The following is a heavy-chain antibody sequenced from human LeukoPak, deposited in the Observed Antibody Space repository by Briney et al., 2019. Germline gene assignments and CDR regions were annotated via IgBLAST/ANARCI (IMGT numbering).Heavy chain of an antibody. J-gene: IGHJ4*02. CDR3: AKDVTIFGVVSLDY. D-gene: IGHD3-3*01. CDR1: GFTFSSYA. CDR2: ISGSGGST. Sequence: GGSLRLSCAASGFTFSSYAMSWVRQAPGKGLEWVSAISGSGGSTYYADSVKGRFTISRDNSENTLYLQMNSLRAEDTAVYYCAKDVTIFGVVSLDYWGQGTLVTVSS. V-gene: IGHV3-23*01.